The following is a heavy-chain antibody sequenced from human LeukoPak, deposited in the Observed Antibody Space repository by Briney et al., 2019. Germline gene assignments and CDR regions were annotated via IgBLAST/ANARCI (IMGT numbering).Heavy chain of an antibody. Sequence: SETLSVTCTVSGGSISSGGYYWSWIRQHPGKGLEWIGYIYYSGSTYYNPSLKSRVTISVDTSKNQFSLKLSSVTAADTAVYYCARAGRGYCSSTRCEYNWFDPWGQGTLVTVSS. CDR2: IYYSGST. CDR1: GGSISSGGYY. J-gene: IGHJ5*02. V-gene: IGHV4-31*03. CDR3: ARAGRGYCSSTRCEYNWFDP. D-gene: IGHD2-2*01.